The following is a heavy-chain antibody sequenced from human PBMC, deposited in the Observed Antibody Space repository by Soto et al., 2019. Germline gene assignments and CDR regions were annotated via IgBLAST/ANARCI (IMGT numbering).Heavy chain of an antibody. CDR2: IKHDGSEE. CDR3: AKGPGGLTAYDY. V-gene: IGHV3-7*03. Sequence: GGSLRLSCEASGFTFSNFWMTWVRQAPGKGLEWVANIKHDGSEENYLDSVKGRFTISRDNTKNLVYLQMNSLRAEDTAVYYCAKGPGGLTAYDYWGQGTLVTVSS. CDR1: GFTFSNFW. D-gene: IGHD5-18*01. J-gene: IGHJ4*02.